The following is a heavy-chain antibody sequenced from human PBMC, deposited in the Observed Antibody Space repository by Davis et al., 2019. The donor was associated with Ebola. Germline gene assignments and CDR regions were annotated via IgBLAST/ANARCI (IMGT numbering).Heavy chain of an antibody. D-gene: IGHD1-1*01. CDR1: GYIFTSYA. CDR3: ARARRAGKLEEWRYFDP. CDR2: INAGNGNT. V-gene: IGHV1-3*01. Sequence: ASVKVSCKASGYIFTSYAMHWVRQAPGQRLEWMGWINAGNGNTKYSQKFQGRVTITRDTSASTAYMELSSLRSEDTAVYYCARARRAGKLEEWRYFDPWGQGTLVTVSS. J-gene: IGHJ5*02.